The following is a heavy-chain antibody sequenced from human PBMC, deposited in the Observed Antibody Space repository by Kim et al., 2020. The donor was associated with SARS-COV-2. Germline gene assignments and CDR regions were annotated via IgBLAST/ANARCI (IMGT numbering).Heavy chain of an antibody. CDR2: ISGSGGST. CDR1: GITFTRHA. D-gene: IGHD2-15*01. V-gene: IGHV3-23*01. CDR3: ASSPDRTY. Sequence: GGSLRLSCAAGSGITFTRHAMSWVRQAPGKGLEWVSSISGSGGSTYYADSVKGRFTISRDNSKNTLYLQMTSLRAEDTAEYYCASSPDRTYWGQGTLVA. J-gene: IGHJ4*02.